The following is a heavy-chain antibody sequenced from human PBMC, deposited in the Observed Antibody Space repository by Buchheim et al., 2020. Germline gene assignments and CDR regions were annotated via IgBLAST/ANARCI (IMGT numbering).Heavy chain of an antibody. CDR2: ISYDGSNK. V-gene: IGHV3-30*18. Sequence: QVQLVESGGGVVQPGRSLRLSCAASGFTFSSYGMHWVRQAPGKGLEWVAVISYDGSNKYYADPVKGRFTISRDNSKNTLYLQMNSLRAEDTAVYYCAKDREGDLEYSSSTGPSSEIAPFDYWGQGTL. D-gene: IGHD6-6*01. CDR3: AKDREGDLEYSSSTGPSSEIAPFDY. CDR1: GFTFSSYG. J-gene: IGHJ4*02.